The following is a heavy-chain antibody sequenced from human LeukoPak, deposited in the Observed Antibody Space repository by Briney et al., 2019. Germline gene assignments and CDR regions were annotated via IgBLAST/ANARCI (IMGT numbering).Heavy chain of an antibody. V-gene: IGHV3-9*01. J-gene: IGHJ4*02. CDR2: ISWNSGSI. CDR3: AKPGMAMNPYSSDYIDY. CDR1: GFTFDDYA. Sequence: PGRSLRLSCAASGFTFDDYAMHWVRQAPGKGLEWVSGISWNSGSIGYADSVKGRFTISRDNAKNSLYLQMNSLRAEDTAVYYCAKPGMAMNPYSSDYIDYWGQGTLVTVSS. D-gene: IGHD6-19*01.